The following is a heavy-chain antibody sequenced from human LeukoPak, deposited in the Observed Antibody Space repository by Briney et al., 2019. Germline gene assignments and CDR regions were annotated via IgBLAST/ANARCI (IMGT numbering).Heavy chain of an antibody. CDR1: GFTFSNYG. CDR2: ISANGGNT. Sequence: GGSLRFSCAASGFTFSNYGMSWVRQAPGKGLEWVTAISANGGNTYYADSVKGRFTISRDNSKDTLSLQMNSLRAEDTAVYYCAKERASRLPFDYWGQGTLVTVSS. CDR3: AKERASRLPFDY. J-gene: IGHJ4*02. D-gene: IGHD4-11*01. V-gene: IGHV3-23*01.